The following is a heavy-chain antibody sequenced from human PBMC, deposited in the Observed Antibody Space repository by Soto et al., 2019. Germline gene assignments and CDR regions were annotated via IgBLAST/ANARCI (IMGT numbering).Heavy chain of an antibody. CDR2: ISDSGGST. J-gene: IGHJ4*02. V-gene: IGHV3-23*01. CDR1: GFTFSSYA. Sequence: LRLSCAASGFTFSSYAMSWVRQAPGKGLEWVSGISDSGGSTYYADSVKGRFTISRDNSKNTLYLQMNSLRAEDAAVYYCAKGTYYYGSAPYYFDYWGQGTLVTVSS. D-gene: IGHD3-10*01. CDR3: AKGTYYYGSAPYYFDY.